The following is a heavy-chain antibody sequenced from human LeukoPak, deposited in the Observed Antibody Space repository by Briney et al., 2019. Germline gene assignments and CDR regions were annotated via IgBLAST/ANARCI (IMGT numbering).Heavy chain of an antibody. Sequence: GESLKISCKSSGYSFTNYWIGWVRQMPGKGLEWMGIIYPGDSDTRYSPSFQGQVTISADKSISTAYLQWSSLKASDTAMYYCARQRFTTRAYAGNWFDPWGQGTLVTVSS. CDR3: ARQRFTTRAYAGNWFDP. V-gene: IGHV5-51*01. J-gene: IGHJ5*02. CDR1: GYSFTNYW. CDR2: IYPGDSDT. D-gene: IGHD3-16*01.